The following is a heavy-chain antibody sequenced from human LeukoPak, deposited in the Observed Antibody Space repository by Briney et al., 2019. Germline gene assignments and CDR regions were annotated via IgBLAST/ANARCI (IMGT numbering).Heavy chain of an antibody. CDR1: GFTFSGYY. CDR3: ARDRGAVAATWFDY. Sequence: GTLRLSCAASGFTFSGYYMSWIRQAPGKGLEWVSCIGSSSSYTNYADSVKGRFTISRDNAKNSLYLQMDGLRAEDTAVYYCARDRGAVAATWFDYWGQGTLVTVSS. CDR2: IGSSSSYT. V-gene: IGHV3-11*05. D-gene: IGHD6-19*01. J-gene: IGHJ4*02.